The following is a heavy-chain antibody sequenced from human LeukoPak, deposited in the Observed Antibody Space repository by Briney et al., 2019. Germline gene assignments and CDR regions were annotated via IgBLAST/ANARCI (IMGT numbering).Heavy chain of an antibody. Sequence: SVKVSCKASGGTFSSYAISWVRQAPGQGLEWMGRIIPILGIANYAQKFQGRVTITADKSTSTAYMELSSLRSKDTAVYYCARVDTYYYDSSGGWGQGTMVTVSS. CDR1: GGTFSSYA. D-gene: IGHD3-22*01. CDR3: ARVDTYYYDSSGG. V-gene: IGHV1-69*04. CDR2: IIPILGIA. J-gene: IGHJ3*01.